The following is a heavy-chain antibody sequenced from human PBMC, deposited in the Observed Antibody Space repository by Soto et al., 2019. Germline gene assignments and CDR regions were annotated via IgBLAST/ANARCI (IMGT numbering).Heavy chain of an antibody. V-gene: IGHV3-33*01. Sequence: QVQLVESGGGVVQPGRSLRLSCAASGFTFSTFGMHWVRQSPGKGLEWVAVIWNGRNSEDYADSVKGRFTISRDNSRNTLYLQMNSLRAEDTAMYYCVTERRNYKFDYWGQGILVTVSS. J-gene: IGHJ4*02. D-gene: IGHD1-7*01. CDR2: IWNGRNSE. CDR1: GFTFSTFG. CDR3: VTERRNYKFDY.